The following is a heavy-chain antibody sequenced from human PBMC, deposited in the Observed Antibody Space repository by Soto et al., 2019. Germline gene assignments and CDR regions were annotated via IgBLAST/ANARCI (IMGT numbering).Heavy chain of an antibody. Sequence: QVQLQESGPGLVKPSQTLSLTCTVSGGSISSGYYWSWIRQHPGKDLEWIGYIYHSGSTYYNPSLKSRVTISEDTSKNQFSLKLSSVTAADTAVYYWARRGFSYGGGYFDLWGRGTLVTVSS. CDR1: GGSISSGYY. J-gene: IGHJ2*01. D-gene: IGHD5-18*01. V-gene: IGHV4-31*03. CDR3: ARRGFSYGGGYFDL. CDR2: IYHSGST.